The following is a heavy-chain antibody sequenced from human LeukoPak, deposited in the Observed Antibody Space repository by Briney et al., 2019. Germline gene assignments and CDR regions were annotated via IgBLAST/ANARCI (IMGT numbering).Heavy chain of an antibody. J-gene: IGHJ4*02. CDR3: ARVRTLPAAANFDY. V-gene: IGHV1-2*02. CDR1: GYTFTGYY. CDR2: INPNSGGA. D-gene: IGHD2-2*01. Sequence: RASVKVSCKASGYTFTGYYMHWVRQAPGQGLEWMGWINPNSGGANYAQKFQGRVTMTRDTSISTAYMELSRLRSDDTAVYYCARVRTLPAAANFDYWGQGTLVTVSS.